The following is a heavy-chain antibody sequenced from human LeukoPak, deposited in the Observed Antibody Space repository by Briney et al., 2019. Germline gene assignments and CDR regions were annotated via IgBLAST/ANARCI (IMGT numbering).Heavy chain of an antibody. D-gene: IGHD4-17*01. J-gene: IGHJ4*02. V-gene: IGHV3-30-3*01. CDR3: AREESGAFIFDY. CDR1: GFTFSSYA. Sequence: GGFLRLSCAASGFTFSSYAMHWVRQAPGKGLEWVAVISYDGSNKYYADSVKGRFTISRDNSKNTLYLQMNSLRAEDTAVYYCAREESGAFIFDYWGQGTLVTVSS. CDR2: ISYDGSNK.